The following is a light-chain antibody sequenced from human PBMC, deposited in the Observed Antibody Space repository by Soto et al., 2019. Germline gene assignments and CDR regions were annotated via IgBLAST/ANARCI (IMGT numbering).Light chain of an antibody. CDR3: LQDYKFPWT. J-gene: IGKJ1*01. Sequence: AIQMTQSPPSLSASVGDRVIITCRASQGIRNDLGWYQQKPGKAPKLLIFGASTLQSGVPSRFSGSGSGTDFTLTISSLQPEDFATYFCLQDYKFPWTFGQGTKV. CDR1: QGIRND. CDR2: GAS. V-gene: IGKV1-6*01.